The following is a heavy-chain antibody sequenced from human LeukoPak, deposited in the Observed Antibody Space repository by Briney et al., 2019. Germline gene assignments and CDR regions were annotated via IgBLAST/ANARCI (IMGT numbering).Heavy chain of an antibody. CDR2: INADSGNT. J-gene: IGHJ4*02. CDR1: GYTFTEYA. CDR3: ARGGPNRSGWTLDY. V-gene: IGHV1-3*01. D-gene: IGHD6-19*01. Sequence: ASVRVSCKASGYTFTEYAMHWVRLAPGHGLEGMGWINADSGNTESSQRFQGRLSITWDTSATTAYMELSSLTSEDTAVYYCARGGPNRSGWTLDYWGPGTLVTVSS.